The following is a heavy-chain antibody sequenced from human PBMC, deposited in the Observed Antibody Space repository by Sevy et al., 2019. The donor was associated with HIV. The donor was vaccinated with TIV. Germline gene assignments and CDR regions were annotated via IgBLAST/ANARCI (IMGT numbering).Heavy chain of an antibody. CDR1: GFTFSNYA. CDR2: IWSDGAYQ. J-gene: IGHJ4*02. V-gene: IGHV3-33*01. CDR3: ARGGYYYDSAAYYALDS. Sequence: GGSLRLSCAATGFTFSNYAMHWVRQAPGKGMEWVAIIWSDGAYQYHGDSVKGRFTISRDNSKNRLYLQMNNVRVEDTAVYYCARGGYYYDSAAYYALDSWGQGTLVTVSS. D-gene: IGHD3-22*01.